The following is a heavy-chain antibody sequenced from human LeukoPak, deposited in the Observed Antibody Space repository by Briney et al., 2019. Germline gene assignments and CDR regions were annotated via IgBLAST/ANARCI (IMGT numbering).Heavy chain of an antibody. CDR1: GYSFTTYA. D-gene: IGHD2-15*01. V-gene: IGHV7-4-1*02. CDR2: INTNTGIP. CDR3: ARARFCSDGSCYGDY. Sequence: GASVKVSCKASGYSFTTYAMSWVRQAPGQGLEWMGWINTNTGIPTYAQDFTGRFVFSFDTSVATAYLRISSLRPEDTALYYCARARFCSDGSCYGDYWGQGTLVTVSS. J-gene: IGHJ4*02.